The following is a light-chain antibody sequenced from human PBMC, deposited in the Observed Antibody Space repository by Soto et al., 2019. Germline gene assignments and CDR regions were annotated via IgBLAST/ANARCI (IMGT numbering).Light chain of an antibody. CDR2: GAS. CDR1: QSVSSN. Sequence: EIVMTQSPATLSVSPGERATLSCRASQSVSSNLAWYQQKPGQAPRLLIYGASTRATGIPARFSGSGSGTDFNLTISSLQSEDFAVYYCQQYNNWPPRTFGPGTKVEIK. J-gene: IGKJ1*01. V-gene: IGKV3-15*01. CDR3: QQYNNWPPRT.